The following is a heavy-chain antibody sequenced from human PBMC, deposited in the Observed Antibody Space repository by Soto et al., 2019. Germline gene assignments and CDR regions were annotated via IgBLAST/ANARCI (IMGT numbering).Heavy chain of an antibody. CDR1: GGTFRTAA. J-gene: IGHJ6*02. CDR3: ARDNDRPQLGGNYYYILDV. V-gene: IGHV1-69*12. D-gene: IGHD2-8*01. CDR2: IMPVFRTP. Sequence: QVQLEQSGAEVKKPGSSVKVSCKASGGTFRTAAISWVRQAPGQGLEWMGGIMPVFRTPDYAQKFQGRVTITAEEPTNKAYMELSGLRSDDTAVYYCARDNDRPQLGGNYYYILDVWGQGTTITVSS.